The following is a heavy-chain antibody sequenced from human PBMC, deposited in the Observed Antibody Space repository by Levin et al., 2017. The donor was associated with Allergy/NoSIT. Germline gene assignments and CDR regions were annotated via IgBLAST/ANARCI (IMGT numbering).Heavy chain of an antibody. J-gene: IGHJ5*02. CDR1: GFTFNSYA. CDR2: ISGSGDST. D-gene: IGHD6-19*01. Sequence: GESLKISCAASGFTFNSYAMSWVRQAPGKGLEWVSVISGSGDSTYYADSVKGRFTISRDNSKNTLYLQMNSLRAEDTAIYYCAKGSSPPFFIAVGGNDWFDPWGQGTLVTVSS. CDR3: AKGSSPPFFIAVGGNDWFDP. V-gene: IGHV3-23*01.